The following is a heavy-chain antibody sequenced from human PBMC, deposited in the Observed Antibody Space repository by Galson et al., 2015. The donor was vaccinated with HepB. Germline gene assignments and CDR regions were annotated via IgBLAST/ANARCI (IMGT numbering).Heavy chain of an antibody. CDR1: GGTFSSYA. J-gene: IGHJ6*03. CDR2: IIPIFGTA. V-gene: IGHV1-69*06. D-gene: IGHD3-3*01. CDR3: ARGERFLEPNYYMDV. Sequence: SVKVSCKASGGTFSSYAISWVRQAPGQGLEWMGGIIPIFGTANYAQKFQGRVTITADKSTSTAYMELSSLRSEDTAVYYCARGERFLEPNYYMDVWGKGTTVTVSS.